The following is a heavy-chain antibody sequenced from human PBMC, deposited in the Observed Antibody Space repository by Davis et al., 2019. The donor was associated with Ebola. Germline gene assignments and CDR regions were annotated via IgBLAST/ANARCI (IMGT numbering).Heavy chain of an antibody. V-gene: IGHV1-2*02. Sequence: ASVKVSCKGSGYTFTDYYIHWVRQAPGQGLEWMGCINPGTGATKSAQRFHDRVTMTRDTSISTAYLELSSLRSDDTALYWCARGPLRNWFDPWGQGTLVTVSS. CDR3: ARGPLRNWFDP. CDR1: GYTFTDYY. CDR2: INPGTGAT. J-gene: IGHJ5*02.